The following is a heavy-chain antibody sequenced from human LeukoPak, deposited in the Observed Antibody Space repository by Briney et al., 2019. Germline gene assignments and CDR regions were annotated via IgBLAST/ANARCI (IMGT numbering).Heavy chain of an antibody. CDR2: IYYSGST. CDR3: ARNYCSSTSCYTGSFNWFDP. CDR1: GGSISSYY. V-gene: IGHV4-59*01. D-gene: IGHD2-2*02. Sequence: SETLSLTCTVSGGSISSYYWSWIRQPPGKGLEWIGYIYYSGSTNYNPSLKSRVTISVDTSKNQFSLKLSSVTAADTAVYYCARNYCSSTSCYTGSFNWFDPWGQGTLVTVSS. J-gene: IGHJ5*02.